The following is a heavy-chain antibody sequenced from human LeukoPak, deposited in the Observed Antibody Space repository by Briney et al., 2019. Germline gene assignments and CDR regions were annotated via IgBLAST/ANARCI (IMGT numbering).Heavy chain of an antibody. D-gene: IGHD6-19*01. CDR3: ARDRGLLYGSSGCLDS. CDR2: NNPSSGTT. CDR1: GYTFTSYY. V-gene: IGHV1-46*01. Sequence: ASVKVSCKASGYTFTSYYMHWVRQAPGQGLEWMGLNNPSSGTTSYTQKFQGRVTMTRDTSTSTVYMELSSLTPEDTAVYYCARDRGLLYGSSGCLDSWGQGTLVTVSS. J-gene: IGHJ4*02.